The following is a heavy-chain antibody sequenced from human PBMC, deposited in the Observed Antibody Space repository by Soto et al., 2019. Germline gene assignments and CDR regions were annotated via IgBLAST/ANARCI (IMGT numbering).Heavy chain of an antibody. CDR3: ARGTYYYASGKYFRDGFDI. CDR2: ISHRGNT. D-gene: IGHD3-10*01. CDR1: RGSITFGVYY. V-gene: IGHV4-30-4*01. Sequence: SRYLTCSASRGSITFGVYYCPCIRHPPGQGLGWMGSISHRGNTDSNASLESRLSLLVVTSKNQFSLKGSSVIVADTAVYYCARGTYYYASGKYFRDGFDIWGQGTVVT. J-gene: IGHJ3*02.